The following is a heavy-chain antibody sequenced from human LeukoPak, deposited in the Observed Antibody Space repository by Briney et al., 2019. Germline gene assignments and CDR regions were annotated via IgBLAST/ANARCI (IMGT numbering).Heavy chain of an antibody. Sequence: GGSLRLSRAASGFTFSSYAMSWVRQAPGKGLEWVSAISGSGGSTYYADSVKGRFTISRDNSKNTLYLQMNSLRAEDTAVYYCAKGVYCSSTSCFPSYYYGMDVWGQGTTVTVSS. CDR2: ISGSGGST. CDR1: GFTFSSYA. D-gene: IGHD2-2*01. V-gene: IGHV3-23*01. J-gene: IGHJ6*02. CDR3: AKGVYCSSTSCFPSYYYGMDV.